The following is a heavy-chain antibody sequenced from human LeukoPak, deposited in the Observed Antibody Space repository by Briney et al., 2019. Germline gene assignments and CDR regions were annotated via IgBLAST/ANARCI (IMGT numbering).Heavy chain of an antibody. J-gene: IGHJ6*02. CDR2: IYWDDDN. CDR1: GFSLSTTGVG. D-gene: IGHD4-17*01. Sequence: SGPTLVNPTQTLTLTCSFSGFSLSTTGVGVGWIRQPPGKALEWLALIYWDDDNRYSPSLKTRLTITKDTSKNQVVLTLANMGPADTGTYYCAHASVTTPYGMDVWGQGTTVTVSS. V-gene: IGHV2-5*02. CDR3: AHASVTTPYGMDV.